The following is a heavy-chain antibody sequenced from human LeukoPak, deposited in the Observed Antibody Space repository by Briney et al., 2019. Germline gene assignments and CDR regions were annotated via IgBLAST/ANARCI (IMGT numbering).Heavy chain of an antibody. CDR3: ARGENSGSYFSYFDS. CDR1: GGSFSGHY. V-gene: IGHV4-34*01. D-gene: IGHD3-10*01. Sequence: PSETLSLTCAVYGGSFSGHYWTWIRQPPGKGLEWIGEIDHTGRSTYNPSPTSRVTISKDSSKNQFSLSLGSVIAADTAVYFCARGENSGSYFSYFDSWAQGTPVTVSS. CDR2: IDHTGRS. J-gene: IGHJ5*01.